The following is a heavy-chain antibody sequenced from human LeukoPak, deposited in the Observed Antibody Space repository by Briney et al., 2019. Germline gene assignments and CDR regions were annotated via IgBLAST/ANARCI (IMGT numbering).Heavy chain of an antibody. CDR3: ARGGITIFGVVNPPDV. V-gene: IGHV3-49*04. J-gene: IGHJ6*04. CDR1: GFTFGDYG. Sequence: GGSLRLSCTASGFTFGDYGMSWVRQAPGKGLEWVGFIRSKAYGGTTEYAASVKGRFTISRDDSKSIAYLQMNSLRAEDTALYYCARGGITIFGVVNPPDVWGKGTTVTVSS. CDR2: IRSKAYGGTT. D-gene: IGHD3-3*01.